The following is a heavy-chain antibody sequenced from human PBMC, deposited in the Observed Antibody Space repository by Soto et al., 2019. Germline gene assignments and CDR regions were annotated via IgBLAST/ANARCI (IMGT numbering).Heavy chain of an antibody. CDR2: IYHSGST. J-gene: IGHJ3*02. D-gene: IGHD3-10*01. V-gene: IGHV4-30-2*01. Sequence: SEILSLTCAVSGGSISSAGYSWSWIRQPPGKGLEWIGYIYHSGSTYYNPSLKSRVTISVDRSKNQFSLKLSSVTAADTAVYYCARARPQVITMVRGVISLYAFDIWGQGTMVTVSS. CDR1: GGSISSAGYS. CDR3: ARARPQVITMVRGVISLYAFDI.